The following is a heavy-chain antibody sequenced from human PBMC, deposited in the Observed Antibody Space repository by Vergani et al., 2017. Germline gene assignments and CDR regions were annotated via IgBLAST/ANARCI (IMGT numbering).Heavy chain of an antibody. CDR2: IIPIFGTA. Sequence: QVQLVQSGAEVKKPGASVKVSCKASGYTFTGYYMHWVRQAPGQGLEWMGGIIPIFGTANYAQKFQGRVTITADESTSTAYMELSSLRSEDTAVYYCARDRDDFWSGYSLNYYYYMDVWGKGTTVTVSS. V-gene: IGHV1-69*01. CDR1: GYTFTGYY. D-gene: IGHD3-3*01. J-gene: IGHJ6*03. CDR3: ARDRDDFWSGYSLNYYYYMDV.